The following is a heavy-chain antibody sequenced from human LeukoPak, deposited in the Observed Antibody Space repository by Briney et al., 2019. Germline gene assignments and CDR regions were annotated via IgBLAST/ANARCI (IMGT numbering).Heavy chain of an antibody. CDR2: ISGDGGST. V-gene: IGHV3-43*02. D-gene: IGHD4-23*01. Sequence: PGGSLRLSCAASGFTFDDYAMHWVRQAPGKGLEWGSLISGDGGSTYYADSVKGRFTISRDNSKNSLYLQMNSLRTEDTALYYCALRGGNSPDGFDYWGQRTLVTVSS. CDR1: GFTFDDYA. J-gene: IGHJ4*02. CDR3: ALRGGNSPDGFDY.